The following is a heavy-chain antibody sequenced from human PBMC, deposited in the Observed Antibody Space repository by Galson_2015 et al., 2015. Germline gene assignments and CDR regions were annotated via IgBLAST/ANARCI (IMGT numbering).Heavy chain of an antibody. CDR2: VSTKTKNYAT. V-gene: IGHV3-73*01. CDR3: ASSCRANSQY. Sequence: SLRLSCAASEFTFSDSVIHWVRQASGTGLEWLGRVSTKTKNYATVYAASVKGRFTVSRDDSENMAYLQMNSLKTEDTAVHYCASSCRANSQYWGQGSLVTVSS. J-gene: IGHJ4*02. CDR1: EFTFSDSV. D-gene: IGHD2/OR15-2a*01.